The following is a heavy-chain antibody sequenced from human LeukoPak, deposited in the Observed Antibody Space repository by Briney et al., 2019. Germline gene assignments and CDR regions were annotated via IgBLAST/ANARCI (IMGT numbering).Heavy chain of an antibody. D-gene: IGHD3-10*01. CDR2: INHSGGT. CDR1: GGSFSGYY. J-gene: IGHJ4*02. CDR3: ARERRFGTMVRGVLDY. V-gene: IGHV4-34*01. Sequence: PSETLSLTCAVYGGSFSGYYWSWIRQPPGKGLEWIGVINHSGGTNYNPSLKSRVTISVDTSKNQFSLKLSSVTAADTAVYYCARERRFGTMVRGVLDYWGQGTLVTVSS.